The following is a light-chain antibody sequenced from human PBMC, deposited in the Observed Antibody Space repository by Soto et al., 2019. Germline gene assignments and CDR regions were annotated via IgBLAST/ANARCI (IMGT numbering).Light chain of an antibody. Sequence: DIQMTQSPASLSASVGDRVTITCRASQGIRDALGWYQQKPGKVPKRLIYSASSLQSGVPSRFSGSGSETEFTLTTISLHPEDFAVNYCLQVQSFPRTFGQGTRVDIK. CDR3: LQVQSFPRT. J-gene: IGKJ1*01. V-gene: IGKV1-17*01. CDR1: QGIRDA. CDR2: SAS.